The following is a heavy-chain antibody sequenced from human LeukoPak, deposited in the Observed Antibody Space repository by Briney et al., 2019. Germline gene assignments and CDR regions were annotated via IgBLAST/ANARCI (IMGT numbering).Heavy chain of an antibody. CDR2: IWYDGSNK. CDR3: ARSQKGYFDY. J-gene: IGHJ4*02. Sequence: GGSLRLSCAASGFTFSSYGMHWVRQAPGKGLEWVAVIWYDGSNKYYADSVKGRFTISRDNSKNTLYLQMNSLRAEDTAVYYCARSQKGYFDYWGREPWSPSPQ. CDR1: GFTFSSYG. V-gene: IGHV3-33*01.